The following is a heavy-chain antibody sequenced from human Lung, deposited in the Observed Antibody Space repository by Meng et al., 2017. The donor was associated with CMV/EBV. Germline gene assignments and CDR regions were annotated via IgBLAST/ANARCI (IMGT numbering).Heavy chain of an antibody. CDR3: PRDIEKIAADAFDI. J-gene: IGHJ3*02. CDR2: ISYDGTNK. D-gene: IGHD6-13*01. V-gene: IGHV3-30-3*01. Sequence: SCSSSGFTFSLYGMHWVRQAPGKGLEWVALISYDGTNKKYADSVKGRFTISRDNSKKTLYLQMNSLRAEDTAVYYCPRDIEKIAADAFDIWGQGSXVT. CDR1: GFTFSLYG.